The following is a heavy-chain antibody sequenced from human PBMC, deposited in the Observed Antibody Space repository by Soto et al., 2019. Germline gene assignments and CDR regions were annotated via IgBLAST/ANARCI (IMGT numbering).Heavy chain of an antibody. Sequence: PSETLSLTCAVSGGSISSGGYSWSWIRQPPGKGLEWIGYIYHSGSTYYNPSLKSRVTISVDRSKNQFSLKLSSVTAADTAVYYCARSFYDLDWFDPWGQGTLVTVSS. V-gene: IGHV4-30-2*01. CDR3: ARSFYDLDWFDP. J-gene: IGHJ5*02. CDR1: GGSISSGGYS. CDR2: IYHSGST. D-gene: IGHD3-3*01.